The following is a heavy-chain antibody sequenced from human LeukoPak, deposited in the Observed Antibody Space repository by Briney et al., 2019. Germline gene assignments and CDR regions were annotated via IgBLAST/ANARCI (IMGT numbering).Heavy chain of an antibody. CDR2: ISWNSGSI. CDR3: AKVAPAAPYYYYYMDV. Sequence: GGSLGLSCAASGFTFDDYAMHWVRQAPGKGLEWVSGISWNSGSIGYADSVKGRFTISRDNANNSLYLQMNSLRAEDTALYYCAKVAPAAPYYYYYMDVWGKGTTVTVSS. V-gene: IGHV3-9*01. CDR1: GFTFDDYA. J-gene: IGHJ6*03.